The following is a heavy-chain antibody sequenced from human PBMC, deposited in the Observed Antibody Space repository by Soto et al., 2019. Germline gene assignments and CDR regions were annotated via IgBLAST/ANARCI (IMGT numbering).Heavy chain of an antibody. CDR2: ISYGGSDQ. CDR1: GFTFSSYG. J-gene: IGHJ3*02. Sequence: QVPLVESGGGVVQPGRSLRLSCAASGFTFSSYGMHWVRQAPGKGLEWVAVISYGGSDQYYADSVKGRYTISRDNSKNTVYLQMNSLRAEDTAVYYCAKEVRYYYDSRGVDAFDIWGQGTMVTVSS. D-gene: IGHD3-22*01. V-gene: IGHV3-30*18. CDR3: AKEVRYYYDSRGVDAFDI.